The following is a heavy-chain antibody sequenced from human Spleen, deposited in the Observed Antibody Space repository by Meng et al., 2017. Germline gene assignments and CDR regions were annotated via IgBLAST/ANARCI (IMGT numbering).Heavy chain of an antibody. CDR2: IKSKSDGGTT. CDR3: TTDREWFDP. J-gene: IGHJ5*02. Sequence: VQLVESGGGLVKPGECLRLSCATSGVTFSTAWMSWVRQVPGEGLEWVGHIKSKSDGGTTEYAAPVKGRFTISRDDSKNMLFLQMSSLKTEDTGVYYCTTDREWFDPWGQGTLVTVSS. V-gene: IGHV3-15*01. CDR1: GVTFSTAW.